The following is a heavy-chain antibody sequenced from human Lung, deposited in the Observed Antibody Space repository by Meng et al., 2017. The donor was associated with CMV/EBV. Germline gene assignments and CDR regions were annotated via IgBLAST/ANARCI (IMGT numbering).Heavy chain of an antibody. V-gene: IGHV4-4*02. CDR1: GDSITNHNW. CDR3: LRRSGGSV. D-gene: IGHD3-10*01. CDR2: IPHRGSS. Sequence: QVQWRESGPGLVKPSETLSLTCAVSGDSITNHNWWAWVRQPPGKGLEWIGEIPHRGSSAYNPSLKSRVSMSIDKSKNQFSLKLTSVTAADTAVYHCLRRSGGSVWGQGTLVTVSS. J-gene: IGHJ1*01.